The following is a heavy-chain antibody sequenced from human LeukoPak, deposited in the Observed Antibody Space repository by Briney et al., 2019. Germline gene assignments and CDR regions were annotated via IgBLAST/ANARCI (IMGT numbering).Heavy chain of an antibody. V-gene: IGHV1-18*01. Sequence: ASVKVSCKASGYTFTSYGISWVRQAPGQGLEWMGWISAYNGNTNYVQKLQGRVTMTTDTSTSTAYMELRSLRSDDTAVYYCAHDSSGWHIVGNWFDPWGQGTLVTVSS. D-gene: IGHD6-19*01. J-gene: IGHJ5*02. CDR2: ISAYNGNT. CDR3: AHDSSGWHIVGNWFDP. CDR1: GYTFTSYG.